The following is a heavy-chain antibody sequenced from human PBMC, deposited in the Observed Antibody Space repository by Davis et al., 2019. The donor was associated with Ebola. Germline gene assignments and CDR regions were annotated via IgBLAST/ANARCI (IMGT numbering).Heavy chain of an antibody. J-gene: IGHJ4*02. D-gene: IGHD6-19*01. CDR1: GYTFTSYY. V-gene: IGHV1-2*04. Sequence: AASVKVSCKASGYTFTSYYMHWVRQAPGQGLEWMGWINPNSGGTNYAQKFQGWVTMTRDTSISTAYMELSRLRSDDTAVYYCARVRRSGWYEWYFDYWGQGTLVTVSS. CDR3: ARVRRSGWYEWYFDY. CDR2: INPNSGGT.